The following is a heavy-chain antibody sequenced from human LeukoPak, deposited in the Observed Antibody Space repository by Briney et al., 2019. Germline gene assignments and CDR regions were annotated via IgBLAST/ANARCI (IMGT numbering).Heavy chain of an antibody. V-gene: IGHV3-33*01. CDR2: IWYDGSNK. Sequence: PGRSLRLSCAASGFTFSSYGMHWVRQAPGKGLEWVAVIWYDGSNKYYADSVKGRFTISRDNSKNTLYLQMNSLRAEDTAVYYCARDVYGGNSVGSYWFDPRGRGTLVTVSS. J-gene: IGHJ5*02. CDR3: ARDVYGGNSVGSYWFDP. D-gene: IGHD4-23*01. CDR1: GFTFSSYG.